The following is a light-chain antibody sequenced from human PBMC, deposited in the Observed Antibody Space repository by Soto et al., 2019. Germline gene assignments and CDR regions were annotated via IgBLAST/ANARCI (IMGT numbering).Light chain of an antibody. CDR2: DVS. J-gene: IGLJ2*01. V-gene: IGLV2-14*01. CDR1: SSDVGGYNY. CDR3: NSYTSISTLGVV. Sequence: QSVLTQPASVSGSPGQSITISCTGTSSDVGGYNYVSWYQQHPGKAPKLMIYDVSNRPSGVSNRLSGSSSGNTASLTISGLPSDHEADYYCNSYTSISTLGVVFGGGTKLTVL.